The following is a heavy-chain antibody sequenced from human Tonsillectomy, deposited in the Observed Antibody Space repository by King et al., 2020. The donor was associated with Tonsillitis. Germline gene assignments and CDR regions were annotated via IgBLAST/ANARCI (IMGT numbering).Heavy chain of an antibody. V-gene: IGHV4-61*02. CDR3: AREYYKYSFDP. CDR1: GGSISSSIYY. J-gene: IGHJ5*02. Sequence: PLQESGPGLVKPSQTLSLTCTVSGGSISSSIYYWNWIRQPAGKGLEWIGRFYTSGSSNYNPSLTSRVTISMDTSKNQFSLKLSSVTAADTAVYYCAREYYKYSFDPWGQGTLVTVSS. D-gene: IGHD3-10*01. CDR2: FYTSGSS.